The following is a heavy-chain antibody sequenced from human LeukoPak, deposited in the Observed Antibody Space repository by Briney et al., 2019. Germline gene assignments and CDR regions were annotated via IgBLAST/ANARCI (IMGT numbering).Heavy chain of an antibody. J-gene: IGHJ4*02. D-gene: IGHD3-22*01. CDR3: ARAGGSYYYDSSGYSY. V-gene: IGHV3-48*01. CDR2: ISSSSSTI. CDR1: GFTFSSYS. Sequence: GGSLRLSCAASGFTFSSYSMNWVRQAPGKGLEWVSYISSSSSTIYYADSVKGRFTISRDNAKNSLYLQMNSLRAEDTAVYYCARAGGSYYYDSSGYSYWGQGTLVTVSS.